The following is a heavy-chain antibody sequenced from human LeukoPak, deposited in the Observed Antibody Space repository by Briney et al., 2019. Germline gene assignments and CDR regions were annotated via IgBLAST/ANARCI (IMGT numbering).Heavy chain of an antibody. CDR3: ARDRDYYDSSGYVNVDY. CDR1: GFTFSSYA. D-gene: IGHD3-22*01. Sequence: PGGSLRLSCAASGFTFSSYAMHWVRQAPGKGLEWVAVISYDGSNKYYAASVKGRFTISRDNSKNTLYLQMNSLRAEDTAVYYCARDRDYYDSSGYVNVDYWGQGTLVTVSS. J-gene: IGHJ4*02. V-gene: IGHV3-30*04. CDR2: ISYDGSNK.